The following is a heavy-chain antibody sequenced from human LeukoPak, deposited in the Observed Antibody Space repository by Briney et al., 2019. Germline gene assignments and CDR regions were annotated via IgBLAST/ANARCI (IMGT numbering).Heavy chain of an antibody. J-gene: IGHJ3*02. V-gene: IGHV1-69*06. CDR1: GYTFTGYY. CDR3: ARVSAMTTVMGAFDI. D-gene: IGHD4-17*01. Sequence: GASVKVSCKASGYTFTGYYMHWVRQAPGQGLEWMGGIIPIFGTANYAQKFQGRVTITADKSTSTAYMELSSLRSEDTAVYYCARVSAMTTVMGAFDIWGQGTMVTVSS. CDR2: IIPIFGTA.